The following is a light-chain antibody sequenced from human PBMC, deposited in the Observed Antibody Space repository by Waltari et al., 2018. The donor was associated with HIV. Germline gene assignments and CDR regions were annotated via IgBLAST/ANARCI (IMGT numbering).Light chain of an antibody. Sequence: SYELTQPLSASVSPGQTASMTCSGDKLGEKYVYWLQQKPGQPPVLVIYQDDQRPSKIPDRFSGSNSGNTATLTITGTQAMDEADYYCQTWDSSTVVFGGGTRLSVL. J-gene: IGLJ3*02. V-gene: IGLV3-1*01. CDR2: QDD. CDR3: QTWDSSTVV. CDR1: KLGEKY.